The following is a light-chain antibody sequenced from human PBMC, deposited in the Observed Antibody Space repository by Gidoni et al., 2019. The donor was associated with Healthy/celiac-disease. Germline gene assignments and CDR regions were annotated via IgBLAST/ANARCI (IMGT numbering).Light chain of an antibody. V-gene: IGKV3-20*01. CDR2: GAS. Sequence: VLTQSPGTLSLSPGERATLSCRASQSVSSSYLAWYQQKPGQAPRLLIYGASSRATGIPDSFXGSGXXTDFTLTIXXXEPXXFAXXXCQXXXSSXXTFXXGTRLEIK. CDR3: QXXXSSXXT. CDR1: QSVSSSY. J-gene: IGKJ5*01.